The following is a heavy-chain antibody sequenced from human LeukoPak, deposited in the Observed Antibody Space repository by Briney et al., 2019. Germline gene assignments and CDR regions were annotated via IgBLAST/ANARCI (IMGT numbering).Heavy chain of an antibody. D-gene: IGHD2-2*01. CDR3: AKDRHVVVPAAAYFDY. CDR1: GFTFSNYG. J-gene: IGHJ4*02. V-gene: IGHV3-23*01. CDR2: IRGSGGST. Sequence: PGGSLRLSCAASGFTFSNYGMSWVRQAPGKGLEWVSVIRGSGGSTYYADSVKGRFTISRDNSKNTLYLQMNSLRAEDTAVYYCAKDRHVVVPAAAYFDYWGQGTLVTVSS.